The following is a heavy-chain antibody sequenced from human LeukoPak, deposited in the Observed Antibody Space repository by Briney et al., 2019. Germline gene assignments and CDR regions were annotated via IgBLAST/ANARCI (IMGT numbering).Heavy chain of an antibody. CDR2: INPNSGGT. CDR3: AVWGLQGYYFDY. Sequence: ASVKVSCKASGYTFTGYYMHWVRQAPGQGLEWMGWINPNSGGTSYAQKFQGRVTMTRDTSISTAYMELGRLRSDDTAVYYCAVWGLQGYYFDYWGQGTLVTVSS. D-gene: IGHD3-16*01. V-gene: IGHV1-2*02. CDR1: GYTFTGYY. J-gene: IGHJ4*02.